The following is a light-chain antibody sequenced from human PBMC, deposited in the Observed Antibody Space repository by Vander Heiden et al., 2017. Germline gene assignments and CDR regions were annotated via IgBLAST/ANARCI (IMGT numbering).Light chain of an antibody. CDR3: QSYDSSLSGSV. V-gene: IGLV1-40*01. CDR1: SSNIGAGYA. J-gene: IGLJ3*02. Sequence: QSVLTQPPSVSGAPGQRVTISCTGSSSNIGAGYAVHWYQQLPGTAHKLLIYGNSNRPSGVPDRFSGSKSGTSASLAITGLQAEDEADYYCQSYDSSLSGSVFGGGTKLTVL. CDR2: GNS.